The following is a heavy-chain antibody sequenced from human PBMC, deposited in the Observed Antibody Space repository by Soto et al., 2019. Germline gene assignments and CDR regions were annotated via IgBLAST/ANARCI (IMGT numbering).Heavy chain of an antibody. V-gene: IGHV4-59*01. CDR2: IYYSGST. J-gene: IGHJ6*02. Sequence: SETLSLTCTVSGGSISSYYWSWIRQPPGKGLEWIGYIYYSGSTNYNPSLKSRVTISVDTSKNHFSLKLSSVTAADTAVYYCAGGGNSGYDFYYYYGMDVWGQGTTVTVSS. CDR1: GGSISSYY. D-gene: IGHD5-12*01. CDR3: AGGGNSGYDFYYYYGMDV.